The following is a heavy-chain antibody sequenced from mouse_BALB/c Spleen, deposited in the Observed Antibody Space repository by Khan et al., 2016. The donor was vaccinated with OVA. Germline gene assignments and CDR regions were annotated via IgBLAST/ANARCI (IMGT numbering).Heavy chain of an antibody. J-gene: IGHJ2*01. CDR3: AREEALYYFDY. V-gene: IGHV1S132*01. CDR1: GYIFTSYW. D-gene: IGHD3-2*02. Sequence: VQLQQSGAELVRPGASVKLSCKTSGYIFTSYWIHWVKQRSGQGLEWIARIYPRTGNTYYNEKVKDKAKLTADQSSSTAYMQLSSLTSEDSAVYFCAREEALYYFDYWGQGTTLTVSS. CDR2: IYPRTGNT.